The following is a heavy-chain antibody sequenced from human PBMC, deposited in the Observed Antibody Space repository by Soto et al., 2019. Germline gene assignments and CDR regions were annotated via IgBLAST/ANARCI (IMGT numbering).Heavy chain of an antibody. J-gene: IGHJ6*02. CDR2: ISSSSSTI. D-gene: IGHD6-13*01. Sequence: GGSLRLSCAVSGFTFSSYSMNWVRQAPGKGLEWVSYISSSSSTIYYADSVKGRFTISRDNAKNSLYLQMNSLRDEDTAVYYCARTTTRIAAAGLYYYYYGMDVWGQGTTVTVSS. V-gene: IGHV3-48*02. CDR1: GFTFSSYS. CDR3: ARTTTRIAAAGLYYYYYGMDV.